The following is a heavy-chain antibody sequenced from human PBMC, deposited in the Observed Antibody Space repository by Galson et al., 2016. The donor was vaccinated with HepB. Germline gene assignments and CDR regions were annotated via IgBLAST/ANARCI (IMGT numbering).Heavy chain of an antibody. CDR1: GGTFSDYT. D-gene: IGHD1/OR15-1a*01. Sequence: SVKVSCKASGGTFSDYTINWVRQAPGQGLEWMGKIIPMFASANYAQTFHGRVTISVDKFSNTVYMELSSLRSDDTALYYCAREDSEQSRYYGMDVWGQGTPVTVS. CDR3: AREDSEQSRYYGMDV. CDR2: IIPMFASA. V-gene: IGHV1-69*08. J-gene: IGHJ6*02.